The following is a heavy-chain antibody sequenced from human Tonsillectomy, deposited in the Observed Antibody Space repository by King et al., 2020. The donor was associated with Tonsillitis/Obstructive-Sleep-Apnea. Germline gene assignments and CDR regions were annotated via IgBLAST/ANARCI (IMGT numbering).Heavy chain of an antibody. J-gene: IGHJ6*03. V-gene: IGHV1-18*01. CDR1: GYMFTSYG. D-gene: IGHD2-15*01. Sequence: VQLVESGAEVKKPGASVKVSCTASGYMFTSYGISWVRQAPGQGLEWTGWISAYSGNTNYGQNLQGRVTMTTDTSTSTAYMELRSLRSDDTAVYYCARARGGEFCSGGNGPFYMDVWGKGTTVTVSS. CDR2: ISAYSGNT. CDR3: ARARGGEFCSGGNGPFYMDV.